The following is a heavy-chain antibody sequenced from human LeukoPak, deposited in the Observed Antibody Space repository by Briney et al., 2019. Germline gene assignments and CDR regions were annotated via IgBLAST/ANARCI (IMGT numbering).Heavy chain of an antibody. J-gene: IGHJ1*01. CDR2: LSWNSGRI. CDR1: GFTFDDYA. CDR3: AKAIGPGMATTGTDHFQH. V-gene: IGHV3-9*01. Sequence: PGGSLRLSCAASGFTFDDYAMHWVRQAPGKGLEWVSGLSWNSGRIGYADSVKGRFTISRDNAKNSLFLQMNSLRPEDTASYYCAKAIGPGMATTGTDHFQHWGQGTLVTVSS. D-gene: IGHD6-13*01.